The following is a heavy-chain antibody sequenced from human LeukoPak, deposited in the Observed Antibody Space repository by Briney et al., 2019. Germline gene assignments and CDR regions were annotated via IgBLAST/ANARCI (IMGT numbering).Heavy chain of an antibody. D-gene: IGHD3-3*01. CDR1: GGSFSGYY. Sequence: SETLSLTCAVYGGSFSGYYWSGIRQPPGKGLEWIGEINHSGSTNYNPSLKSRVTISVDTSKNQFSLKLSSVTAADTAVYYCARGREWLLRRVHYFDYWGQGTLVTVSS. CDR2: INHSGST. CDR3: ARGREWLLRRVHYFDY. J-gene: IGHJ4*02. V-gene: IGHV4-34*01.